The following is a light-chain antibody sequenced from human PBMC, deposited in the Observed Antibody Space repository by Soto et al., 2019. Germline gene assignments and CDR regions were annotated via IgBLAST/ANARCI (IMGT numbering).Light chain of an antibody. CDR1: QTVADN. CDR3: RQYNNWPLGT. V-gene: IGKV3-15*01. Sequence: ETAMTQSPVTLSLSPGERATLSCRASQTVADNVAWYRQKPGQPPSLLIYGASTRAPGVPARFSGSGSGTDFILTISSLQSEDFGFYYRRQYNNWPLGTFGQGTRVEI. J-gene: IGKJ1*01. CDR2: GAS.